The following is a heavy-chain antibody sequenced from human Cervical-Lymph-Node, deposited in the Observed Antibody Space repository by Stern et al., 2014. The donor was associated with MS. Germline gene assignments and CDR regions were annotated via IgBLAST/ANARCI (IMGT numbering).Heavy chain of an antibody. J-gene: IGHJ5*02. Sequence: QLQLQESGPGLVKVSETLSLTCTVSGVSINNYYWSWIRQTPGKGLEWIGYIYYTGRTHYNPSLESRVTISADPSTNQFSLKVTSVTAADTAVYYCARDDDNKGGAGFDPWGQGILVTVSS. V-gene: IGHV4-59*01. CDR2: IYYTGRT. CDR1: GVSINNYY. CDR3: ARDDDNKGGAGFDP. D-gene: IGHD1-1*01.